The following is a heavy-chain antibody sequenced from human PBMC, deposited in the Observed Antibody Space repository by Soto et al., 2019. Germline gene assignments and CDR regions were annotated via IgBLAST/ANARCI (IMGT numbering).Heavy chain of an antibody. CDR2: ISYDGSNK. J-gene: IGHJ4*02. D-gene: IGHD3-16*02. CDR1: GFTFSSYG. Sequence: QVQLVESGGGVVQPGRSLRLSCAASGFTFSSYGMHWVRQAPGKGLEWVAVISYDGSNKYYADSVKGRFTISRDNSKNTLYLQMNSLRAEDTAVYYCAKTNYDYVWGSYRPIGFDYWGQGPLVTVSS. CDR3: AKTNYDYVWGSYRPIGFDY. V-gene: IGHV3-30*18.